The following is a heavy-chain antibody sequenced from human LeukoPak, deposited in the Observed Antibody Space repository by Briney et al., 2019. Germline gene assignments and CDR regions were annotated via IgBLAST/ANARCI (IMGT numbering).Heavy chain of an antibody. CDR1: GFTFSSYE. CDR2: ISSSGSTI. D-gene: IGHD4-17*01. J-gene: IGHJ5*02. Sequence: PGGSLRLSCAASGFTFSSYEMNWVRQAPGKGLEWVSYISSSGSTIYYADSVKGRFTISRDNSKNTLYLQMISLRAEDTAVYYCAKDNPYGDYVSNWLDPWGQGTLVTVSS. V-gene: IGHV3-48*03. CDR3: AKDNPYGDYVSNWLDP.